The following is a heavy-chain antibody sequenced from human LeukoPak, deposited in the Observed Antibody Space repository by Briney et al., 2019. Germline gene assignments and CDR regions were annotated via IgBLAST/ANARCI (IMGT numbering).Heavy chain of an antibody. CDR1: GYTFTGYY. J-gene: IGHJ4*02. D-gene: IGHD3-22*01. CDR3: ARDPSGDSSGYPFDY. Sequence: GASVKVSCKASGYTFTGYYMQWVRQAPGQGPEWMGWINPNSGYTNYARKFQGRVTMTRDKSISTAYMELSRLGSDDTAMYYCARDPSGDSSGYPFDYWGQGTLVTVSS. V-gene: IGHV1-2*02. CDR2: INPNSGYT.